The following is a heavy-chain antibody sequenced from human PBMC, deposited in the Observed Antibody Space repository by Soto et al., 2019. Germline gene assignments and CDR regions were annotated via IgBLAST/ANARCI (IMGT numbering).Heavy chain of an antibody. J-gene: IGHJ4*02. Sequence: SGPTLVNPTQTLTLTCTFSGFSLSTNGVGVGWIRQPPGKALEWLALIYWNDGERYSPSLKSRLSITKDTSENQVVLTMTNMDPVDTATYYCARRRPAGLLVAFDFWGQGTLVTVSS. V-gene: IGHV2-5*01. CDR3: ARRRPAGLLVAFDF. CDR2: IYWNDGE. D-gene: IGHD2-21*01. CDR1: GFSLSTNGVG.